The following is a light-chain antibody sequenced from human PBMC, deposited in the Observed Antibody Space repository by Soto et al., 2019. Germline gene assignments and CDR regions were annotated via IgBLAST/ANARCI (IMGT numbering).Light chain of an antibody. J-gene: IGKJ3*01. Sequence: EIVMTQSPATLSVSPGERATLSCRASQSVSSNVAWYQQKPGQAPRLLIYGASTRATGIPARFSGSGSGTDFTLTISRLQSEDFAVYYCQQYNNWPFTFGPGTKVDIK. CDR3: QQYNNWPFT. V-gene: IGKV3-15*01. CDR1: QSVSSN. CDR2: GAS.